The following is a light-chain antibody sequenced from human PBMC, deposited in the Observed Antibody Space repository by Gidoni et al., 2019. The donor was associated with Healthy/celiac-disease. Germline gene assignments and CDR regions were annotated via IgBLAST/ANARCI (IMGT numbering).Light chain of an antibody. CDR2: DVS. CDR1: SSDVGGYNY. J-gene: IGLJ3*02. CDR3: SSYTSSSTWV. Sequence: QSALTQPASVSGSPGQSITISCTGTSSDVGGYNYVSWYQQPPGKAPKLMIYDVSIRPSGVSNRFSGSKSGNTASLTISGLQAEDEADYYCSSYTSSSTWVFGGGTKLTVL. V-gene: IGLV2-14*01.